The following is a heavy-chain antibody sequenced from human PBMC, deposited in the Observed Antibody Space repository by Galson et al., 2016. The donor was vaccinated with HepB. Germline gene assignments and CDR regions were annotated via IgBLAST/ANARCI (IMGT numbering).Heavy chain of an antibody. V-gene: IGHV3-15*01. CDR1: GFTVTNAW. J-gene: IGHJ5*02. D-gene: IGHD3-10*01. Sequence: SLRLSCAASGFTVTNAWMTWVRQAPGKGLEWVGRIKSRTDGGKADYAAPVKGRFIISRDDSKNTLYLQMNSLKTEDTAVYYCSNHYGSGTYYEFDPWGQGTPVTVSS. CDR2: IKSRTDGGKA. CDR3: SNHYGSGTYYEFDP.